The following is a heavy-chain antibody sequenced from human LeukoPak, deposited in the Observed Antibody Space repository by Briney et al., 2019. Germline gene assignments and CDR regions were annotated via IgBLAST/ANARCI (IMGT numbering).Heavy chain of an antibody. Sequence: SETLSLTCTVSGGPIGSSSSYWGWIRQPPGKGLEWIGSISYDGRTQYNPSLKSRVTISVDTSKNQFSLKLTSVTAADTAVYYCARDLSGSYWGYWYFDLWGRGTLVTVSS. CDR1: GGPIGSSSSY. CDR3: ARDLSGSYWGYWYFDL. CDR2: ISYDGRT. J-gene: IGHJ2*01. D-gene: IGHD1-26*01. V-gene: IGHV4-39*07.